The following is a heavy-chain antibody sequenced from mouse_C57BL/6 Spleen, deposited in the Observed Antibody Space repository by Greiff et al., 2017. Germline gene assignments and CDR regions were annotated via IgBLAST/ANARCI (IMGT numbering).Heavy chain of an antibody. D-gene: IGHD1-1*01. CDR1: GYTFTSYW. V-gene: IGHV1-52*01. CDR3: AGSSYGYFDV. CDR2: IDPSDSET. Sequence: QVQLQQPGAELVRPGSSVKLSCKASGYTFTSYWMHWVKQRPIQGLEWIGNIDPSDSETYYNPKFKDKATLTVDKSSSTAYMQLSSLTSEDSAVYYCAGSSYGYFDVWGTGTTVTVSS. J-gene: IGHJ1*03.